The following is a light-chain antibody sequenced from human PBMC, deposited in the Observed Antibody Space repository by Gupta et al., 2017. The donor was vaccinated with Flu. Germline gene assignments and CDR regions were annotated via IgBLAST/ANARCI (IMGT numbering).Light chain of an antibody. Sequence: SSYLAWYQQKPGQAPRLLIYDAYNRATGIPARFSGSGSETDFNLTISSLEPYAFAVYYCQQRSNWAEPTFGGGNKVEIK. CDR1: SSY. CDR2: DAY. CDR3: QQRSNWAEPT. J-gene: IGKJ4*01. V-gene: IGKV3-11*01.